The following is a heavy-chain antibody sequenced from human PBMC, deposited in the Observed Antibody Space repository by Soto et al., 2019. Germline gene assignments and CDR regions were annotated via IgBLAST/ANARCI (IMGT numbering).Heavy chain of an antibody. CDR2: IYYSGST. J-gene: IGHJ4*02. V-gene: IGHV4-59*08. CDR3: ARNGYCGGDCYAH. D-gene: IGHD2-21*02. Sequence: QVQLQESGPGLVKPSETLSLTCTVSGGSISSYYWSWIRQPPGKGLEWIGYIYYSGSTNYNPSLKSRVTISVDTSKNQFSLKLRSVTAADTAVYYCARNGYCGGDCYAHWGQGTLVTVSS. CDR1: GGSISSYY.